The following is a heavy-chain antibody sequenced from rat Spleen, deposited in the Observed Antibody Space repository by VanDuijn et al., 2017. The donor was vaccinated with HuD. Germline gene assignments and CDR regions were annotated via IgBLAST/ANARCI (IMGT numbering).Heavy chain of an antibody. D-gene: IGHD1-11*01. CDR2: ISSDGGRN. CDR1: GFVYNTYV. CDR3: TREDGGSGFDY. V-gene: IGHV5-29*01. J-gene: IGHJ3*01. Sequence: EVQLVESGGGLVQPGRSLKLSCAASGFVYNTYVMAWVRQAPTKGLEWVATISSDGGRNFYRDSVKGRFTISRDNAESTLYLQMNSLRSEDTATYYCTREDGGSGFDYWGQGTLVTVSS.